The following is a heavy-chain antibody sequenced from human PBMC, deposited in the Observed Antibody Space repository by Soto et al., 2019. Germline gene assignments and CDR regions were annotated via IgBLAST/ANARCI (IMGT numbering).Heavy chain of an antibody. V-gene: IGHV5-51*01. CDR1: GYTFTTYW. J-gene: IGHJ4*02. Sequence: EVQLVQSGAEVKEPGESLKISCEASGYTFTTYWIGWVRQLPGKGLEWLGIMNTIHSEATYSPSFDGLVTFSADKSIDTAYLHWSNLEASDTAIYYCMRSTPRNYASGWPYFHYWGQGTRVTVSS. CDR2: MNTIHSEA. D-gene: IGHD6-19*01. CDR3: MRSTPRNYASGWPYFHY.